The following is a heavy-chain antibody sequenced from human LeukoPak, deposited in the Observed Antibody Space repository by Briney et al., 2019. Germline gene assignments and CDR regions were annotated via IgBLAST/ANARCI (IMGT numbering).Heavy chain of an antibody. J-gene: IGHJ4*02. CDR1: GFTFSSYA. CDR3: ARSVVVTAPPGY. CDR2: ISYDGSNK. Sequence: GGSLRLSCVASGFTFSSYAMHWVRQAPGKGLEWVAVISYDGSNKYYADSVKGRFTISRDNSKNTLYLQMNSLRAEDTAVYYCARSVVVTAPPGYWGQGTLVTVSS. D-gene: IGHD2-21*02. V-gene: IGHV3-30*04.